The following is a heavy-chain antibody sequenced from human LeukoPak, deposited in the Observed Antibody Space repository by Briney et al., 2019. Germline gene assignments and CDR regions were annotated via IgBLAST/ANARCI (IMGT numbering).Heavy chain of an antibody. CDR1: GYTFTSYG. Sequence: AAVKVSCKASGYTFTSYGISWVRQAPGQGLEWMGWISAYYGHTNYAQKFQGRVTMTTDTSTTTAYMELRSLRSDDTAVFYCARDYDSNCRCFGYWGQRTLVTVPS. CDR3: ARDYDSNCRCFGY. V-gene: IGHV1-18*01. D-gene: IGHD3-22*01. CDR2: ISAYYGHT. J-gene: IGHJ4*02.